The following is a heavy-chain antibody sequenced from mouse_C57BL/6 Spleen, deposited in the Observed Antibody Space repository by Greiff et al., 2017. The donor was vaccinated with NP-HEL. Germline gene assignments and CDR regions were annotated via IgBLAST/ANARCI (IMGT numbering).Heavy chain of an antibody. Sequence: QVQLQQSGPELVKPGASVKISCTASGYTFTDYYINWVKQRPGQGLEWIGWIFTGSGSTYYNEKFKGKATLTVDKSSSTAYMLHSSLTSEDSAVYFCARKGLGYAMDYWGQGTSVTVSS. V-gene: IGHV1-75*01. D-gene: IGHD3-3*01. J-gene: IGHJ4*01. CDR3: ARKGLGYAMDY. CDR1: GYTFTDYY. CDR2: IFTGSGST.